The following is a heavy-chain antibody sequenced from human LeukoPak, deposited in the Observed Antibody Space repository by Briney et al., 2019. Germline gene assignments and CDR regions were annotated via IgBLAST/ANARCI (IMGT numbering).Heavy chain of an antibody. D-gene: IGHD1-26*01. Sequence: GGSLRLSCAASGFTFNSYAMSWVRQAPGKGLEWVSTIGGGGENTSSADSVKGRFTISRDNSKNTVYLHVKSLRAEDTAVYFCAKVLTGSQDYWGQGTLVTVSS. CDR2: IGGGGENT. V-gene: IGHV3-23*01. J-gene: IGHJ4*02. CDR3: AKVLTGSQDY. CDR1: GFTFNSYA.